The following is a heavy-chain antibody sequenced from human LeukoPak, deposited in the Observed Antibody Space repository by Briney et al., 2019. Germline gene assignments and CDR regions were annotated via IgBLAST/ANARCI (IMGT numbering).Heavy chain of an antibody. CDR2: ISSSSSYI. Sequence: GGSLRLSCAASGFTFSTYSMNWVRQAPGKGLEWVSSISSSSSYIYYADSVKGRFTISRDNAKNSLYLQMNSLRVEDTAVYYCAKGGSYCSSTSCYPDYWGQGTLVTVSS. D-gene: IGHD2-2*01. CDR3: AKGGSYCSSTSCYPDY. J-gene: IGHJ4*02. CDR1: GFTFSTYS. V-gene: IGHV3-21*04.